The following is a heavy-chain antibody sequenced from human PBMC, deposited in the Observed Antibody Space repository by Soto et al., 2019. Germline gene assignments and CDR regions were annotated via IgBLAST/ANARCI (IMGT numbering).Heavy chain of an antibody. CDR2: INAGNGNT. CDR1: GDTFTSYA. V-gene: IGHV1-3*01. CDR3: ARMGAGYCSGGSCYPVDY. J-gene: IGHJ4*02. D-gene: IGHD2-15*01. Sequence: QVQLVQSGAEVKKPGASVKVSCKASGDTFTSYAMHWVRQAPGQRLEWMGWINAGNGNTKYSQKFQGRVTITRDTSASTAYMELSSLRSEDTAVYYCARMGAGYCSGGSCYPVDYWGQGTLVTVSS.